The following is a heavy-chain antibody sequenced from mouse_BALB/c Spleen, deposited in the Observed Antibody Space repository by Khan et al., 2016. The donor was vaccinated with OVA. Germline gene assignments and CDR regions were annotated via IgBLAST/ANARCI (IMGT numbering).Heavy chain of an antibody. D-gene: IGHD1-1*01. CDR3: ARIDGSDFDY. V-gene: IGHV1-20*02. CDR1: GYSFTGYF. CDR2: INPHIGET. Sequence: VQLKQSGPELVKPGASVKISCKASGYSFTGYFMNWVMQSHGKSLEWIGRINPHIGETFYNQKFKGKATLTVDESSSTADLEFRSLASEDSAVYYCARIDGSDFDYWGQGTTLTVSS. J-gene: IGHJ2*01.